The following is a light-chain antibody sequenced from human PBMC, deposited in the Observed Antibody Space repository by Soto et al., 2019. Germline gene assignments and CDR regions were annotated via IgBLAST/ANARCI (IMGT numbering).Light chain of an antibody. CDR2: DAS. CDR3: QQHHSLPLT. V-gene: IGKV1-33*01. J-gene: IGKJ3*01. Sequence: DIQMAQSPSSLSASVGDRVTITCQARQDIGYYLSWYQQRPGKAPKLLIFDASNLETGVPSRFSGSGSGTHFTFTVSSLQPEDVATYYCQQHHSLPLTFGPGTKLEIK. CDR1: QDIGYY.